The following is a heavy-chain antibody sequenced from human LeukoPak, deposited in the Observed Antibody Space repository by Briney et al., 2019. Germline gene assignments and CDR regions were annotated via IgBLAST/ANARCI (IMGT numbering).Heavy chain of an antibody. CDR1: GFTVSTNY. V-gene: IGHV3-23*01. J-gene: IGHJ6*03. CDR3: AKDSSSYDWGYMDV. D-gene: IGHD3-22*01. CDR2: IGGSDGRT. Sequence: GESLRLSCAASGFTVSTNYISWVRQAPGKGLEWVSLIGGSDGRTRYADSVKGRFTISRDNSKNTPYLEMNSLRAEDTAVYYCAKDSSSYDWGYMDVWGKGTTVTISS.